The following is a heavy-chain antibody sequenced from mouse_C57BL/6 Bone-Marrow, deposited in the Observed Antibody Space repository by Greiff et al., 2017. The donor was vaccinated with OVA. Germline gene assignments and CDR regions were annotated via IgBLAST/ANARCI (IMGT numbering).Heavy chain of an antibody. CDR1: GYTFTSYG. CDR2: IYPRSGNT. Sequence: VQLQKAGAERARSGASVKLSCKASGYTFTSYGISWVKQRTGQGLEWIGEIYPRSGNTYYNEKFKGKATLTADKSSSTAYMELRSLTSEDSAVYFCARSRNYYGSSSWFAYWGQGTLVTVSA. V-gene: IGHV1-81*01. D-gene: IGHD1-1*01. CDR3: ARSRNYYGSSSWFAY. J-gene: IGHJ3*01.